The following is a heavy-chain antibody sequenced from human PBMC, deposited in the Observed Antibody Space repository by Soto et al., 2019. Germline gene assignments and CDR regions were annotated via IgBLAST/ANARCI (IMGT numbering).Heavy chain of an antibody. CDR3: AKDQGVRSYTRWLFDY. J-gene: IGHJ4*02. CDR1: GFTFSSYG. D-gene: IGHD1-26*01. V-gene: IGHV3-30*18. Sequence: GGSLRLSCAASGFTFSSYGMHWVRQAPGKGLEWVAIISYDGNNKYYGDSVKGRFTISRDNSKNTLNLQMNSLRAEDTAVYYCAKDQGVRSYTRWLFDYWGQGTLVTVSS. CDR2: ISYDGNNK.